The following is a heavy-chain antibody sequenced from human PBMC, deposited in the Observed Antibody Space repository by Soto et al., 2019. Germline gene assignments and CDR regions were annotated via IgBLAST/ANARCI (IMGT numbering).Heavy chain of an antibody. CDR2: IIPIFGTA. V-gene: IGHV1-69*13. J-gene: IGHJ6*02. Sequence: SVKVSCKASGGTFSSYAISWVRQAPGQGLEWMGGIIPIFGTANYAQKFQGRVTITADESTSAAYMELSSLRSEDTAVYYCARVSGPDYYDFWSGYPMDVWGQGTTVTVSS. D-gene: IGHD3-3*01. CDR1: GGTFSSYA. CDR3: ARVSGPDYYDFWSGYPMDV.